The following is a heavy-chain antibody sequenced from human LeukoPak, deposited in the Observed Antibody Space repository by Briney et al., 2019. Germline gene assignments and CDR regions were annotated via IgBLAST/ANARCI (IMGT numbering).Heavy chain of an antibody. Sequence: ASVKVSCKASGYTFATYGFCWVRQAPGHGLEWMGWISANTGKTDYAQKFQGRVAMTTDTSTSTAYMELRSLRPKDTAVYFCAKVAGERMDYWGQGTLVTVSS. V-gene: IGHV1-18*01. CDR2: ISANTGKT. J-gene: IGHJ4*02. D-gene: IGHD6-13*01. CDR1: GYTFATYG. CDR3: AKVAGERMDY.